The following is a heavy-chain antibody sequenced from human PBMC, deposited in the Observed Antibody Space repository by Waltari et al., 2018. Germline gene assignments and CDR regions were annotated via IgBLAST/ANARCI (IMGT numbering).Heavy chain of an antibody. D-gene: IGHD4-17*01. CDR2: INPHSGAT. CDR3: AREGDYGSYFEF. J-gene: IGHJ4*02. V-gene: IGHV1-2*02. Sequence: QAHLVLSGAELKKPGASVKXSCKASGYTFNAFYIHWVRQAPGQGPEWLGWINPHSGATRYARQFQGRVTLTADRAIDTAYMELNSLKSDDTAMYYCAREGDYGSYFEFGGXGTLVTVSS. CDR1: GYTFNAFY.